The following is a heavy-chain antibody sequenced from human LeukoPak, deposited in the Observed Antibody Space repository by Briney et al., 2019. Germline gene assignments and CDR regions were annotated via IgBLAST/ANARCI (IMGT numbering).Heavy chain of an antibody. D-gene: IGHD5-24*01. CDR1: GLRLGSFW. CDR2: INQDGSEK. J-gene: IGHJ4*02. Sequence: RGSLRLSCAVSGLRLGSFWMSWVRQAPGKGLEWVANINQDGSEKYFVDSVRGRFTISRNNSKNSLHLQMNTLRAEDTAVYYCARERDGRFFDYWGQGTLVTVSS. CDR3: ARERDGRFFDY. V-gene: IGHV3-7*01.